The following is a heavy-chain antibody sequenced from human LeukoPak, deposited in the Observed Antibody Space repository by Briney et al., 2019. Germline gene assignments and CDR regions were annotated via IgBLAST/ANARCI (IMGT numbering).Heavy chain of an antibody. D-gene: IGHD3-10*01. V-gene: IGHV4-61*02. J-gene: IGHJ4*02. CDR2: IYTSGST. Sequence: PSETLSLTCAVSSGSISSGDYSWSWIRQPAGKGLEWIGRIYTSGSTNYDPSLKSRVTMSVDTSKNQFSLKLSSVTAADTAVYYCAASDYYGSGTLFDYWGQGTLVTVSS. CDR1: SGSISSGDYS. CDR3: AASDYYGSGTLFDY.